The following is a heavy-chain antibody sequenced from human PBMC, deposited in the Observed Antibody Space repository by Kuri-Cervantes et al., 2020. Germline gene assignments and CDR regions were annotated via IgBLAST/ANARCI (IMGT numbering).Heavy chain of an antibody. CDR1: GYSISSGYY. CDR2: IYYSGST. CDR3: ARARTPPYYFDY. Sequence: SETLSLTCTVSGYSISSGYYWGWIRQPPGKGLEWIGYIYYSGSTNYNPSLKSRVTISVDTSKNQFSLKLSSVTAADTAVYYCARARTPPYYFDYWGQGTLVTVSS. V-gene: IGHV4-61*01. J-gene: IGHJ4*02.